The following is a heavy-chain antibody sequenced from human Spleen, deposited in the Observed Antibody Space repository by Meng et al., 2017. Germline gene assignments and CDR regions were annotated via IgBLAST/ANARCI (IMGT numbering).Heavy chain of an antibody. V-gene: IGHV4-34*01. CDR3: ARGPTTMAHDFDY. Sequence: QPQLQRSGPGPVKPSETLSLTCSVSGGSFSDYYWSWIRQPPGKGLEWIGEINHSGSTNYNPSLESRATISVDTSQNNLSLKLSSVTAADSAVYYCARGPTTMAHDFDYWGQGTLVTVSS. CDR2: INHSGST. D-gene: IGHD4-11*01. CDR1: GGSFSDYY. J-gene: IGHJ4*02.